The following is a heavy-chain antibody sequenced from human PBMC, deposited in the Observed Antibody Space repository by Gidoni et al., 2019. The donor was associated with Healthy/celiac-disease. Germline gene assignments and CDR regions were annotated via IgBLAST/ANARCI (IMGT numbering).Heavy chain of an antibody. J-gene: IGHJ4*02. CDR3: ARLGWSGRGDY. Sequence: QVQLQESGPGLVKPSQTLSLTCTVSGGSISSGSYYWSWIRQPAGKGLEWIGRIYTSGRTNYNPSLKSRVTISVDTSKNQFSLKLSSVTAADTAVYYCARLGWSGRGDYWGQGTLVTVSS. CDR1: GGSISSGSYY. D-gene: IGHD3-3*01. CDR2: IYTSGRT. V-gene: IGHV4-61*02.